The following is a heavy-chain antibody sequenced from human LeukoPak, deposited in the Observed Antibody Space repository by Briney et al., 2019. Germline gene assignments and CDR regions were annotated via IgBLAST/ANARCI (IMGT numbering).Heavy chain of an antibody. Sequence: EASVKVSCKASGYTFTSHFIHWVRQAPGQGLEWMGIINPSGGGPTYVQKFQGRVTMTSDTSTSTIYMELRSLRSEDTAVYYCARDNLLSESGFDSWGQGTPVTVSS. CDR3: ARDNLLSESGFDS. V-gene: IGHV1-46*01. CDR2: INPSGGGP. CDR1: GYTFTSHF. D-gene: IGHD2/OR15-2a*01. J-gene: IGHJ4*02.